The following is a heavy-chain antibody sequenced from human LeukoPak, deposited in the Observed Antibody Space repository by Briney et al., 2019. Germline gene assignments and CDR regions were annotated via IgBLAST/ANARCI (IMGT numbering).Heavy chain of an antibody. CDR1: GGSFSGYY. Sequence: SETLSLTCAVYGGSFSGYYWSWIRQPPGKGLEWIGEINHSGSTNYNPSLKSRVTISVDTSKNQFSLKLSSVTAADTAVYYCARVHSSSSRYYFDYWGQGTLVTVSS. CDR3: ARVHSSSSRYYFDY. J-gene: IGHJ4*02. CDR2: INHSGST. D-gene: IGHD6-6*01. V-gene: IGHV4-34*01.